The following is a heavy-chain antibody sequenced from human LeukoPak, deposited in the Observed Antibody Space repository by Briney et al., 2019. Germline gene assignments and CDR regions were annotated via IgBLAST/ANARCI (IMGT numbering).Heavy chain of an antibody. CDR2: ISSNGGST. Sequence: GGSLRLSCAASGFTFSSYAMHWVRQAPGKGLEYVSAISSNGGSTYYANSVKGRFTISRDNSKNTLYLQMGSLRAEDMAVYYCASPRGYSYGTFDYWGQGTLVTVSS. CDR3: ASPRGYSYGTFDY. V-gene: IGHV3-64*01. CDR1: GFTFSSYA. D-gene: IGHD5-18*01. J-gene: IGHJ4*02.